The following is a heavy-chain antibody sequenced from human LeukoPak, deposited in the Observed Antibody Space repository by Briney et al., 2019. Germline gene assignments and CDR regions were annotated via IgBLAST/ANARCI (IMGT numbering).Heavy chain of an antibody. CDR3: ARESTYTIFGVVISSHPFDP. Sequence: ASVKVSCKASGYTFTGYYMHWVRQAPGQGLEWMGWINPNSGGTNYAQKFQGRVTMTRDTSISTAYMELSRLRSDDTAVYYCARESTYTIFGVVISSHPFDPWGQGTLVTVSS. J-gene: IGHJ5*02. CDR2: INPNSGGT. CDR1: GYTFTGYY. V-gene: IGHV1-2*02. D-gene: IGHD3-3*01.